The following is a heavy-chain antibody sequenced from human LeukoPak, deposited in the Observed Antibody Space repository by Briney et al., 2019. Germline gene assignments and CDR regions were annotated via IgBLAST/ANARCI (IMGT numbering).Heavy chain of an antibody. D-gene: IGHD3-10*01. Sequence: PGGSLRLSCAASGFTFSSYWMSWVRQAPGKGLAWVSRINTDGSSTTYADSVKGRFTIFRDNARNTLYLQMNSLRADDTALYFCARGGRFGELSSSLWGQGTLVTVSS. CDR3: ARGGRFGELSSSL. CDR1: GFTFSSYW. J-gene: IGHJ4*02. V-gene: IGHV3-74*01. CDR2: INTDGSST.